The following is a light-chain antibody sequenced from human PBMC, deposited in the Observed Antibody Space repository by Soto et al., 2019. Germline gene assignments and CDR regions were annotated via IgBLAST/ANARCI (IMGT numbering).Light chain of an antibody. CDR3: QQYGNSPAIT. CDR1: QSVRTN. J-gene: IGKJ5*01. CDR2: GAS. V-gene: IGKV3-15*01. Sequence: EIVMTQSPATLSVCPGDRVTLSCRASQSVRTNSAWYQQKPGQTPRLLIYGASTRATGIPARFSGSGSGTDFTLTISSLEPEDFAVYYCQQYGNSPAITFGQGTRLEIK.